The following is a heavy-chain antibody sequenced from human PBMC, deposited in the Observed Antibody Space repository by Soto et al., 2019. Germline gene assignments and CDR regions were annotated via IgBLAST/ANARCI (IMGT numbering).Heavy chain of an antibody. CDR3: ARDSLLCFGFPTRYYYYGMLV. D-gene: IGHD3-10*01. CDR1: GFTFSSYS. CDR2: ISSSSSYI. Sequence: GGSLRLSCAASGFTFSSYSMNWVRQAPGKGLEWVSSISSSSSYIYYADSVKGRFTISRDNAKNSLYLQMNSLRSDDTAVYYCARDSLLCFGFPTRYYYYGMLVSRQTTTVT. V-gene: IGHV3-21*04. J-gene: IGHJ6*02.